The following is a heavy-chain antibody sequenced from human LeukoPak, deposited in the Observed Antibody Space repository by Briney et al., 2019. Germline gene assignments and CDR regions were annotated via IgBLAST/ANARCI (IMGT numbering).Heavy chain of an antibody. CDR2: INPNSGAT. J-gene: IGHJ4*02. CDR3: ARDTHCFDY. V-gene: IGHV1-2*06. CDR1: GYTFTDYF. Sequence: EAPVKVSCKAYGYTFTDYFMHWVRQAPGQGLEWMGRINPNSGATNYAQKFQGRVTMTRDTSISTAYMELSRLTSDDTAIYYCARDTHCFDYWGPGTLATVSS.